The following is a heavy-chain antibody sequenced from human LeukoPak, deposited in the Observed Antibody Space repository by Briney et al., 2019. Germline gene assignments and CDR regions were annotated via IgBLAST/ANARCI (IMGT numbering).Heavy chain of an antibody. CDR3: ARDLRWSDAFDI. CDR2: IYHSGST. J-gene: IGHJ3*02. CDR1: GYSISSGYY. D-gene: IGHD5-24*01. Sequence: SETLSLTCTVSGYSISSGYYWGWIRKPPGKGLEWIGSIYHSGSTYYNPSLKSRVTISVDTSKNQFSLKLSSVTAADTAVYYCARDLRWSDAFDIWGQGTMVTVSS. V-gene: IGHV4-38-2*02.